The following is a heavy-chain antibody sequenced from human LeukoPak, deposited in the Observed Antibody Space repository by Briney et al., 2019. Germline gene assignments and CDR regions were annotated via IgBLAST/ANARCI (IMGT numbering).Heavy chain of an antibody. V-gene: IGHV3-7*01. Sequence: PGGSLRLSCAASGFTFSSYWMSWVRQAPGKGLEWVANIKQDGSEKYYVDSVKGRFTISRDNAKNSLYLQMNSLRAEDTAVYYCARDSGVGMATTFSILDLWGQGTMVTVSS. D-gene: IGHD5-24*01. J-gene: IGHJ3*01. CDR3: ARDSGVGMATTFSILDL. CDR1: GFTFSSYW. CDR2: IKQDGSEK.